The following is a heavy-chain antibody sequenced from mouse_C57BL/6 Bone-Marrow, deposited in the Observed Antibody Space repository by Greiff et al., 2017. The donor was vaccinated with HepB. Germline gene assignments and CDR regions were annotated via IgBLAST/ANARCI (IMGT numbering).Heavy chain of an antibody. CDR1: GYAFSSYW. CDR3: SRRDWSWYFDV. Sequence: VQLQQSGAELVKPGASVKISCKASGYAFSSYWMNWVKQRPGKGLEWIGQIYPGDGDTNYNGKFKGKATLTADKSSSTAYMQLRSLTSEDSAVYFCSRRDWSWYFDVWGTGTTVTVSS. J-gene: IGHJ1*03. V-gene: IGHV1-80*01. D-gene: IGHD4-1*01. CDR2: IYPGDGDT.